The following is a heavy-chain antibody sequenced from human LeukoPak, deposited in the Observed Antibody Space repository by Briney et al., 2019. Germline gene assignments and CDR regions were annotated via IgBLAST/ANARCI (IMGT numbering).Heavy chain of an antibody. V-gene: IGHV4-39*07. D-gene: IGHD1-26*01. CDR1: GGSISSSSYY. Sequence: SETLSLTCAVSGGSISSSSYYWGWIRQPPGKGLEWIGSIYYSGSTYYNPSLKSRVTISVDTSKNQFSLKLSSVTAADTAVYYCARELRVGALDYWGQGTLVTVSS. CDR2: IYYSGST. J-gene: IGHJ4*02. CDR3: ARELRVGALDY.